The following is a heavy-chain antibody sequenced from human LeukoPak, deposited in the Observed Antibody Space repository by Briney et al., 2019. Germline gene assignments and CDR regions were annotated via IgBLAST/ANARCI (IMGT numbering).Heavy chain of an antibody. Sequence: PGGSLRLSCATSGFTFSSCTMNWVRQSPGKGLEWIAYIDSSSNTIYYADSVKGRFTISRDNAKNSLYLQMNSLRVEDTAVYYCARAIAVAGLGWFDPWGQGTLVTVSS. V-gene: IGHV3-48*04. CDR3: ARAIAVAGLGWFDP. CDR2: IDSSSNTI. D-gene: IGHD6-19*01. CDR1: GFTFSSCT. J-gene: IGHJ5*02.